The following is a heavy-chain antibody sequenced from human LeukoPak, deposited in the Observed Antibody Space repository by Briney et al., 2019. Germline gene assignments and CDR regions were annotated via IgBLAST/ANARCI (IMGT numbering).Heavy chain of an antibody. CDR1: GFTFGDYA. Sequence: GRSLRLSCAASGFTFGDYAMHWVRQAPGKGLEWVSGISRDSGTIVYADSVKGRFTISRDNAKNSLYLQMGSLTTEDTALYHCVAEKGGTASFDYWGQGTLVTVSS. CDR2: ISRDSGTI. CDR3: VAEKGGTASFDY. D-gene: IGHD1-7*01. V-gene: IGHV3-9*01. J-gene: IGHJ4*02.